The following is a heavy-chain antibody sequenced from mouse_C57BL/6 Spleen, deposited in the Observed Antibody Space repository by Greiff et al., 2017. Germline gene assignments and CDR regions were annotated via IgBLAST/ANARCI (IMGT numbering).Heavy chain of an antibody. CDR1: GFTFTDYY. V-gene: IGHV7-3*01. CDR3: ARYIIYDGMDY. Sequence: EVKLVESGGGLVQPGGSLSLSCAASGFTFTDYYMSWVRQPPGKALAWLGFISNKANGYKTEYSASVKGRFTISRDNSQSILYLQMNALRAENSATYYGARYIIYDGMDYWGQGTSVTVSS. CDR2: ISNKANGYKT. J-gene: IGHJ4*01.